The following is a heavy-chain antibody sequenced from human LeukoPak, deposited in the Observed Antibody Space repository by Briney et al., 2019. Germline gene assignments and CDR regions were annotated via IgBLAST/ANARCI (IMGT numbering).Heavy chain of an antibody. CDR2: IYYSGST. J-gene: IGHJ4*02. D-gene: IGHD2-15*01. V-gene: IGHV4-61*10. Sequence: SETLSLTCTVSGDSITSGSYYWSWIRQPAGKGLEWIGYIYYSGSTNYNPSLKSRVTISVDTSKNQFSLKLSSVTAADTAVYYCAREKSPDYCSGASCYFDYWGQGTLVTVSP. CDR3: AREKSPDYCSGASCYFDY. CDR1: GDSITSGSYY.